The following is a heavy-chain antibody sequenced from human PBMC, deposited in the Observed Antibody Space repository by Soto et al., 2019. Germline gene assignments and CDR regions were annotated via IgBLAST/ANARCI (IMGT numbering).Heavy chain of an antibody. J-gene: IGHJ4*02. Sequence: QVQLQESGPGLVKPSQTLSLTCTVSGGSISSGGYYWSWIRQHPGKGLEWIGYIYYSGSTYYNPSLKSRVTISVDTSKNQFSLKLSSVTAVDTAVYYCARERADPPFYFDYWGQGTLVTVSS. CDR2: IYYSGST. D-gene: IGHD3-3*02. CDR1: GGSISSGGYY. V-gene: IGHV4-31*03. CDR3: ARERADPPFYFDY.